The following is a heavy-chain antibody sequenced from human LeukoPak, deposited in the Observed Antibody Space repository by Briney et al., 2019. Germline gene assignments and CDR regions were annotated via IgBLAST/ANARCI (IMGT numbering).Heavy chain of an antibody. CDR1: GFTFSDHY. CDR2: ISQTGTTI. Sequence: GGSLRLSCAASGFTFSDHYMSWIRQAPGKGLERVSYISQTGTTISYADSVKGRFTLSRDNARNSLYLQMNSLRADDTAIYYCARDWVAAGGDYIDVWGKGTTVTISS. CDR3: ARDWVAAGGDYIDV. V-gene: IGHV3-11*04. D-gene: IGHD6-13*01. J-gene: IGHJ6*03.